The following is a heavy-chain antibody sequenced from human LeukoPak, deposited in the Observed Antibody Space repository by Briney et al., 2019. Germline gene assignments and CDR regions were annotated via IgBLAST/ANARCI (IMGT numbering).Heavy chain of an antibody. V-gene: IGHV3-30*04. CDR2: ISYDGSNK. D-gene: IGHD2-21*02. Sequence: GRSLRLSCAASGFTFSSYAMHWVRQAPGKGLEWVAVISYDGSNKYYADSVKGRFTISRDNSKNTLYLQMNSLRAEDTAVYYCAKEHIVVVTAIPSYFQHWGQGTLVTVSS. CDR1: GFTFSSYA. J-gene: IGHJ1*01. CDR3: AKEHIVVVTAIPSYFQH.